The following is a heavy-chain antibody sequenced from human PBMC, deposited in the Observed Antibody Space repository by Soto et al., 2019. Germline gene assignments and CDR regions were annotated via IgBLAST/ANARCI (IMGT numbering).Heavy chain of an antibody. V-gene: IGHV3-9*01. D-gene: IGHD6-6*01. J-gene: IGHJ4*02. Sequence: EVQLVESGGDLVQPGRSLRLSCAASGFTFDDYAMHWVRLAPGKGLEWVSSISWNSRNIGYADSVKGRFTISRDNAKNSRYLQMNSLRGEDTALYYCAKDSLYSSSSGGHFDYWGQGTLVTVSS. CDR2: ISWNSRNI. CDR3: AKDSLYSSSSGGHFDY. CDR1: GFTFDDYA.